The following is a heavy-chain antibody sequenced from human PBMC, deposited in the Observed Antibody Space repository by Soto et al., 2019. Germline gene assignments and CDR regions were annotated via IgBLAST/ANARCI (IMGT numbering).Heavy chain of an antibody. Sequence: QVQLVQSGAEVQKPGSSVKVSCKASGGTFSSYSINWVRQAPGQGLEWMGEIIPIFGTANYAQKFQGRVTITADESTSTAYMELSSLRSEDTAVYYCARDGGRHSGGIDYWGQGTRVTVSS. CDR2: IIPIFGTA. D-gene: IGHD1-26*01. CDR1: GGTFSSYS. CDR3: ARDGGRHSGGIDY. V-gene: IGHV1-69*01. J-gene: IGHJ4*02.